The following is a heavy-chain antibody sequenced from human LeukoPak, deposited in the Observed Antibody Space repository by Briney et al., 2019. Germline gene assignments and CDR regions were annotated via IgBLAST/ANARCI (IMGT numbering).Heavy chain of an antibody. D-gene: IGHD3-22*01. Sequence: ASVKVSCKASGYTFTSYYMHWVRQAPGQGLEWMGIINPSGGSTSYAQKFQGRVTMTRDMSTSTVYMELSSLRSEDTAVYYCARDPLGYDDVSGYPDYWGQGTLVTGSS. J-gene: IGHJ4*02. CDR3: ARDPLGYDDVSGYPDY. CDR2: INPSGGST. V-gene: IGHV1-46*01. CDR1: GYTFTSYY.